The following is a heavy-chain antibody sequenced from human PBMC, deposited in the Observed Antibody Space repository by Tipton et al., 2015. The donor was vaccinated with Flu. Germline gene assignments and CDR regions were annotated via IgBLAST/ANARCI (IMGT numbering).Heavy chain of an antibody. V-gene: IGHV4-39*07. D-gene: IGHD1-1*01. J-gene: IGHJ6*02. Sequence: TLSLTCTVSGGSISSSSYYWGWIRQPPGKGLEWIGSIYYSGSTYYNPSLKSRVTISVDTSKNQFSLKLSSVTAADTAVYYCARIKIQGVDYYYYYGMDVWGQGTTVTVSS. CDR1: GGSISSSSYY. CDR3: ARIKIQGVDYYYYYGMDV. CDR2: IYYSGST.